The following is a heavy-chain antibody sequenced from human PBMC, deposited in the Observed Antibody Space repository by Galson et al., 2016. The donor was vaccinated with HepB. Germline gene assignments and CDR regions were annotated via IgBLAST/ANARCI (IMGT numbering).Heavy chain of an antibody. D-gene: IGHD2-2*01. CDR2: ISAYDGNT. CDR3: ARDPRNIRYQLLEIYYYYYAMDV. V-gene: IGHV1-18*01. CDR1: GYTFTTYG. J-gene: IGHJ6*02. Sequence: SVKVSCKASGYTFTTYGISWVRQAPGQGLEWMGWISAYDGNTNYAQKPQGRVTMTTDTSTSTAYMELRSLRSDDTAVYYCARDPRNIRYQLLEIYYYYYAMDVWGQGTTVTVSS.